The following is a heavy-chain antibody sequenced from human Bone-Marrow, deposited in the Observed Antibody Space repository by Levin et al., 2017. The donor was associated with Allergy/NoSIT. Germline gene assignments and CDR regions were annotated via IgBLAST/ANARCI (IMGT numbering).Heavy chain of an antibody. Sequence: GGSLRLSCAASGFTFNNAWMSWVRRAPGKGLEWVGRIRSETDGGTTEYTAPVKGRFTISRDDSKTTLYLQMNSLKTEDTAVYYCTTELVDLFDYWGQGTLVTVSS. J-gene: IGHJ4*02. V-gene: IGHV3-15*01. CDR3: TTELVDLFDY. CDR1: GFTFNNAW. D-gene: IGHD3-10*01. CDR2: IRSETDGGTT.